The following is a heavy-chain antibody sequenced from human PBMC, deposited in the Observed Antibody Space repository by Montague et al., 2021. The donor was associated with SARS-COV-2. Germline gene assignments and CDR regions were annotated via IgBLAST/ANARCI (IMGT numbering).Heavy chain of an antibody. Sequence: SETLSLTCTVSGGSISSYSWSWIRQPPGKGLEWIWYSYYSWSTNYNPSLKSLVTISVDTSKNQFSLNLSSVTAADTAVYYCARGSGWMGNAFDLWGQGTRVTVSS. CDR3: ARGSGWMGNAFDL. CDR2: SYYSWST. D-gene: IGHD6-19*01. J-gene: IGHJ3*01. CDR1: GGSISSYS. V-gene: IGHV4-59*01.